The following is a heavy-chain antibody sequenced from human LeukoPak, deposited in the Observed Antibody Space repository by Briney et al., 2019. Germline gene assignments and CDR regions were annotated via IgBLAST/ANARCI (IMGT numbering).Heavy chain of an antibody. CDR1: GYTFTGYY. CDR2: INPNSGGT. J-gene: IGHJ3*02. D-gene: IGHD3-10*01. CDR3: ARAARAGWFGESFGAFDI. Sequence: ASVKVSCKASGYTFTGYYMHWVRQAPGQGLEWMGWINPNSGGTNYAQKFQGWVTMTRDTSISTAYMELSRLRSDDTAVYYCARAARAGWFGESFGAFDIWGQGTMVTVSS. V-gene: IGHV1-2*04.